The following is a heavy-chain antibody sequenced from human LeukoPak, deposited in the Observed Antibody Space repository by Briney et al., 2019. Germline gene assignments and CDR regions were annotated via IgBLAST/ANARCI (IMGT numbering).Heavy chain of an antibody. CDR3: ASLGGGSTVTTYLNY. CDR1: GGTFSSYA. D-gene: IGHD4-17*01. V-gene: IGHV1-69*01. CDR2: IIPIFGTA. J-gene: IGHJ4*02. Sequence: SVKVSCKASGGTFSSYAINWVRQAPGQGLEWMGGIIPIFGTANYAQKFQGRVTITADESTSTAYMELSSLRSEDTAVYYCASLGGGSTVTTYLNYWGQGTLVTVSS.